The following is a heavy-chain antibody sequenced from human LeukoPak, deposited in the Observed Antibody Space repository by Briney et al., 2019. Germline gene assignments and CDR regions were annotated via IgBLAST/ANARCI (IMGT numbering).Heavy chain of an antibody. CDR1: GFTFSSYE. Sequence: PGGSLRLSCAASGFTFSSYEMNWVRQAPGKGLDWVSYISSSGSTIYYADSVKGRFTISRDNAKNSLYLQMNSLRAEDTAVYYCAVGAKGNDYWAQGTLVTVSS. D-gene: IGHD1-26*01. CDR2: ISSSGSTI. V-gene: IGHV3-48*03. J-gene: IGHJ4*02. CDR3: AVGAKGNDY.